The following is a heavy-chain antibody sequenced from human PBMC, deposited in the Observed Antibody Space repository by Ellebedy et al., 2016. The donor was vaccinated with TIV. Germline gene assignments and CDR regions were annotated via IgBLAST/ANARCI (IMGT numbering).Heavy chain of an antibody. J-gene: IGHJ4*02. D-gene: IGHD2-15*01. Sequence: KVSCKASGYTFSSYWINWLRQKPGKGLEWMGRIDPTDSYSNYNPSFQGHVTSSVYRSTGTASLQWSALEASETALYFCASTYCRGGSCHSGQSYFDYWGQGVLVTVAS. CDR1: GYTFSSYW. CDR2: IDPTDSYS. V-gene: IGHV5-10-1*01. CDR3: ASTYCRGGSCHSGQSYFDY.